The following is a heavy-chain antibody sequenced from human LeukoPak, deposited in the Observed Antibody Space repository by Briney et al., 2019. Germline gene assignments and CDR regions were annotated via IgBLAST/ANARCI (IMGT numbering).Heavy chain of an antibody. CDR3: ARGFGSDWPSSSDLDY. Sequence: SETLSLTCAVYGGSFSGYYWSWIRQPPGKGLEWIGEINHSGSTNYNPSLKSRFTISVDTSKNQFSLKLSSVTAADTAVYYCARGFGSDWPSSSDLDYWGQGTLVTVSS. V-gene: IGHV4-34*01. CDR2: INHSGST. J-gene: IGHJ4*02. D-gene: IGHD3-10*01. CDR1: GGSFSGYY.